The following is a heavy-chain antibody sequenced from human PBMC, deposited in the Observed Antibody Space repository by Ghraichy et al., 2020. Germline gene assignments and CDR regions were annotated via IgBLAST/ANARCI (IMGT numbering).Heavy chain of an antibody. Sequence: GGSLRLSCAASGFTFSSYWMSWVRQAPGKGLEWVANIKQDGSEKYYVDSVKGRFTISRDNAKNSLYLQMNSLRAEDTAVYYCARDQFELWFGELLFDGMDVWGQGTTVTVSS. D-gene: IGHD3-10*01. CDR3: ARDQFELWFGELLFDGMDV. CDR2: IKQDGSEK. J-gene: IGHJ6*02. CDR1: GFTFSSYW. V-gene: IGHV3-7*01.